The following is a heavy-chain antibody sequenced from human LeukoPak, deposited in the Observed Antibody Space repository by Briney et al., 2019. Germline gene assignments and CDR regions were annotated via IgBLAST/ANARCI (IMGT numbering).Heavy chain of an antibody. CDR3: ARGIVVVPAARHDAFDI. J-gene: IGHJ3*02. V-gene: IGHV4-30-2*01. CDR2: IYHSGST. Sequence: PSETLSLTCTVSGGSISSGSYYWSWIRQPPGKGLEWIGYIYHSGSTYYNPSLKSRVTISIDRSKNQFSLKLSSVTAADTAVYYCARGIVVVPAARHDAFDIWGQGTMVTVSS. CDR1: GGSISSGSYY. D-gene: IGHD2-2*01.